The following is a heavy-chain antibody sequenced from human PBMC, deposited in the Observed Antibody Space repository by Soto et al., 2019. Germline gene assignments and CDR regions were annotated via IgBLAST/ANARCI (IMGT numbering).Heavy chain of an antibody. V-gene: IGHV3-30*18. Sequence: GGSLRLSCAASGVTFSSYGMHWVRQAPGKGLEWVAVISYDGSNKYYADSVKGRFTISRDNSKNTLYLQMNSLRAEDTAVYYCAKAWGSGSYYYYGMDVWGQGTTVTVYS. J-gene: IGHJ6*02. CDR2: ISYDGSNK. D-gene: IGHD3-10*01. CDR3: AKAWGSGSYYYYGMDV. CDR1: GVTFSSYG.